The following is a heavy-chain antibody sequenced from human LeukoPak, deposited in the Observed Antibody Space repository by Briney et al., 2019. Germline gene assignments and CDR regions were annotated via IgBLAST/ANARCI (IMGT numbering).Heavy chain of an antibody. D-gene: IGHD6-13*01. V-gene: IGHV3-72*01. Sequence: GGSLRLSCAASGFTFSDYYMDWVRQAPGKGLEWVGRTRNKANSYTTEYAASVKGRFTISRDDSKNSLYLQMNSLKTEDTAVYYCAKLLAAAGIHDASDIWGQGTMVTVSS. CDR2: TRNKANSYTT. J-gene: IGHJ3*02. CDR3: AKLLAAAGIHDASDI. CDR1: GFTFSDYY.